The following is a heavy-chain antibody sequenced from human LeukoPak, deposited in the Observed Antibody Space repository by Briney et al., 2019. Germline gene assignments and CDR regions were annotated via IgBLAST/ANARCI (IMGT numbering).Heavy chain of an antibody. V-gene: IGHV1-8*01. D-gene: IGHD6-19*01. CDR2: MNPNNGNT. Sequence: ASVTVSCKASGFTFTRYDINWVRQATGQGLEWMGWMNPNNGNTGYAQTFQGRVTMTRDTFTSTAYMELRSLTSEDTAVYYCASPLAVAGPVDAFDIWGQGTMVTVSS. J-gene: IGHJ3*02. CDR3: ASPLAVAGPVDAFDI. CDR1: GFTFTRYD.